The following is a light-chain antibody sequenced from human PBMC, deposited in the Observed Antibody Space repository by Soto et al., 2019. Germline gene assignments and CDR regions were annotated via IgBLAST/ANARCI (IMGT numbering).Light chain of an antibody. CDR2: DAS. J-gene: IGKJ1*01. CDR3: QQYNSYSGQT. Sequence: DIQMTQSPSTLSASVGDRVTITCRASQSISSWLAWYQQKPGKAPKLLIYDASSLESGVPSRFSGSGSWTEFTLTLSSMQPDDFASYYCQQYNSYSGQTFGQGTKVEMK. V-gene: IGKV1-5*01. CDR1: QSISSW.